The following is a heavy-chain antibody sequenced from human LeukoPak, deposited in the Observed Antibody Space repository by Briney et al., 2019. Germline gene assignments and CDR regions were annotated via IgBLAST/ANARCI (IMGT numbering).Heavy chain of an antibody. V-gene: IGHV3-48*02. J-gene: IGHJ4*02. Sequence: PGGSLRLSCAASGFTFSSFTMNWARQVPGKGLEWISHISLGNSTMFYADSVKGRFTISRDNAKNSLYLQINSLRDDDTAVYYCARVGNGRSWDYWGQGTLVSVSS. CDR1: GFTFSSFT. D-gene: IGHD2-15*01. CDR2: ISLGNSTM. CDR3: ARVGNGRSWDY.